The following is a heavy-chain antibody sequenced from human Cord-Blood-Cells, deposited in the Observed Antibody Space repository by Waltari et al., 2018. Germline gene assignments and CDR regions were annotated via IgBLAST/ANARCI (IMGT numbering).Heavy chain of an antibody. Sequence: EVQLVESGGGLVQPGGSLRLSCAASGFTFSSYWMHWVRHAPGKGLVWVSRINSDGSSTSYADAVKCRFTISRDNAKNTLYLQMNSLRAEDTAVYYCARVVGSSWYFDYWGQGTLVTVSS. V-gene: IGHV3-74*01. D-gene: IGHD6-13*01. CDR3: ARVVGSSWYFDY. J-gene: IGHJ4*02. CDR2: INSDGSST. CDR1: GFTFSSYW.